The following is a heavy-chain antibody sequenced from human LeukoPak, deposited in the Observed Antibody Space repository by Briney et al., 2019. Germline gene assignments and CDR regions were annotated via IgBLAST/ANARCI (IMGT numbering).Heavy chain of an antibody. CDR2: IGQDGTEK. Sequence: GGSLRLSCVVSGLPFSTWWMTWVRQAPGKGLEWVGNIGQDGTEKKYGNSVRGRFTISRDNAKNSLYLHMNSLRVEDTAIYYCASASISGGPRIYNYFDPRGQGTLVTVSS. CDR1: GLPFSTWW. J-gene: IGHJ5*02. CDR3: ASASISGGPRIYNYFDP. V-gene: IGHV3-7*01. D-gene: IGHD3-3*01.